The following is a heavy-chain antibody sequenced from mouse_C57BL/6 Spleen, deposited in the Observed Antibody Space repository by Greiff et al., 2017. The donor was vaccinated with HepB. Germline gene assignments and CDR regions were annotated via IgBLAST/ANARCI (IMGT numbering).Heavy chain of an antibody. J-gene: IGHJ4*01. D-gene: IGHD1-1*01. V-gene: IGHV1-59*01. CDR2: IDPSDSYT. CDR3: AREGLLRCAMDY. CDR1: GYTFTSYW. Sequence: QVQLQQSGAELVRPGTSVKLSCKASGYTFTSYWMHWVKQRPGQGLEWIGVIDPSDSYTNYNQKFKGKATLTVDTSSSTAYMQLSSLTSEDSAVYYCAREGLLRCAMDYWGQGTSVTVSS.